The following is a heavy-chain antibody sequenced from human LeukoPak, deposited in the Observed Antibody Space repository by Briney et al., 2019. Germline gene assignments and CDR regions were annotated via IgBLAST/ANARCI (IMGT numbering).Heavy chain of an antibody. D-gene: IGHD6-6*01. CDR2: IYYSGST. CDR1: GGSSSSSSYD. Sequence: SETLSLTCTVSGGSSSSSSYDWGWIRQPPGKGLEWIGSIYYSGSTYYNPSLKSRVTISVDTSKNQFSLKLSSVTAADTAVYYCARVECSSGFRFDYWGQGTLVTVSS. V-gene: IGHV4-39*01. CDR3: ARVECSSGFRFDY. J-gene: IGHJ4*02.